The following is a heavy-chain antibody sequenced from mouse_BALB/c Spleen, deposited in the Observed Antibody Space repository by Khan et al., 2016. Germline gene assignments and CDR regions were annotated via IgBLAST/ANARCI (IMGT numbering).Heavy chain of an antibody. V-gene: IGHV9-3-1*01. Sequence: QIQLVQSGPELKKPGETVMISCKASGYTFTNSGRNWVKQAPGKGLKWMGWINTYTGEPTYADDFKGRFAFSLQSSASTSYLQRNNLKHEHTSTFFCASGGEYGRFASRSQGSLATDSA. CDR1: GYTFTNSG. CDR2: INTYTGEP. J-gene: IGHJ3*01. D-gene: IGHD1-1*01. CDR3: ASGGEYGRFAS.